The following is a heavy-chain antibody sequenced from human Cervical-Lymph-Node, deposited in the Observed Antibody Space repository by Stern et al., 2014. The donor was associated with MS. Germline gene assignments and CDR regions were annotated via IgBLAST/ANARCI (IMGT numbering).Heavy chain of an antibody. CDR2: NSDDGSIK. D-gene: IGHD3-9*01. Sequence: VQLLESGGGVVQPGRSLRLSCEASGFIFTNYGMYWVRQAPGKGMDWVAVNSDDGSIKYYSASAKGRFDISRDNSKQTVHLQMNSLTPEDTGLYYCSKAKLGYFGHIDFWGQGTLVSVSS. V-gene: IGHV3-30*18. CDR1: GFIFTNYG. CDR3: SKAKLGYFGHIDF. J-gene: IGHJ4*02.